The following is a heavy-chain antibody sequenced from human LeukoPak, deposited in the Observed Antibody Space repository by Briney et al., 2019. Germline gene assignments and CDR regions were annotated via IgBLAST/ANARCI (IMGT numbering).Heavy chain of an antibody. J-gene: IGHJ4*02. CDR1: GFTFSNFA. D-gene: IGHD6-13*01. CDR2: IVGSSST. V-gene: IGHV3-21*01. CDR3: ARIGAGSYRDY. Sequence: PGGSLRLSCAASGFTFSNFAMTWVRQAPGKGLEWVSSIVGSSSTYYADSLKGRFTISRDNAKNSLYLQMNSLRAEDTAVHYCARIGAGSYRDYWGQGTLVTVSS.